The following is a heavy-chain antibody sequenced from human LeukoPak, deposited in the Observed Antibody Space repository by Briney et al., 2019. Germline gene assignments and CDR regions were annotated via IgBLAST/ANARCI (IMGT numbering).Heavy chain of an antibody. J-gene: IGHJ4*02. CDR3: AKIKNWGSDY. CDR1: GFTFNRLH. CDR2: IDDSGTST. Sequence: GGSLRLSCAASGFTFNRLHMSWVRQAPGKGLEWVSSIDDSGTSTYYADFVKGRFTISRDNSQNTLFLQMSSLRAEDTAVYYCAKIKNWGSDYWGQGTLVTVSS. D-gene: IGHD7-27*01. V-gene: IGHV3-23*01.